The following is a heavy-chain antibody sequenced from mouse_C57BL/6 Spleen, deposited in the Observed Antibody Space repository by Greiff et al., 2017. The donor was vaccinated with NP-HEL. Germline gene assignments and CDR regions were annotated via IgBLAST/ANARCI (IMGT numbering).Heavy chain of an antibody. CDR3: ARRPNFLDY. CDR2: INPNNGGT. D-gene: IGHD4-1*01. V-gene: IGHV1-18*01. CDR1: GYTFTDYN. Sequence: EVKLMESGPELVKPGASVKIPCKASGYTFTDYNMDWVKQSHGKSLEWIGDINPNNGGTIYNQKFKGKATLTVDKSSSTAYMELRSLTSEDTAVYYCARRPNFLDYWGQGTTLTVSS. J-gene: IGHJ2*01.